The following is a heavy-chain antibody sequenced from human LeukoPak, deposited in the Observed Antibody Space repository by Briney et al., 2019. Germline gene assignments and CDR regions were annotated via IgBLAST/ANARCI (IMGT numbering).Heavy chain of an antibody. D-gene: IGHD2-2*01. J-gene: IGHJ4*02. V-gene: IGHV3-74*01. CDR2: INSDGSWT. CDR3: VSFYETY. Sequence: PGGSRRLSCAASGNYWMHWVRQAPGKGLVWVSHINSDGSWTSYADSVKGRFTISKDNAKNTVYLQMNNLGAEDTAVYYCVSFYETYWGRGTLVTVSS. CDR1: GNYW.